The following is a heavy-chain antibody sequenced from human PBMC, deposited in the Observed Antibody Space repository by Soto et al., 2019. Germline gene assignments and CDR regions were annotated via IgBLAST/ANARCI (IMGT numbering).Heavy chain of an antibody. J-gene: IGHJ4*02. Sequence: SETLSLTCTVSGGSISSGGYYWSWIRQHPGKGLEWIGYIYYSGSTYYNPSLKSRVTISVDTSKNQFSLKLSSVTAADTAVYYCASVPAGTANFDYWGQGTLVTVSS. CDR1: GGSISSGGYY. V-gene: IGHV4-31*03. D-gene: IGHD2-21*02. CDR3: ASVPAGTANFDY. CDR2: IYYSGST.